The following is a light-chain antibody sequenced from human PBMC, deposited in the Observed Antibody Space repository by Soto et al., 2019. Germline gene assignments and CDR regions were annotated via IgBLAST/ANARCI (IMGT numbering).Light chain of an antibody. J-gene: IGKJ2*01. V-gene: IGKV1-39*01. CDR3: QQSYSTPHT. CDR2: AAS. CDR1: QSISSY. Sequence: DIQMTQSPSSLSASVGDRVTITCRASQSISSYLNWYQQKPGKAPKLLIYAASSLQSGVPPRFIGSGSGTDLTLTISILQPEDVATYYCQQSYSTPHTFGQGTKLEIK.